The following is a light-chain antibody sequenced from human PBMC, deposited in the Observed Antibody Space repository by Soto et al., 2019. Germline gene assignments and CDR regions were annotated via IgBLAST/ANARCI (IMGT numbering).Light chain of an antibody. J-gene: IGLJ1*01. V-gene: IGLV2-14*01. Sequence: QPVLTQPASVSGSPGQSITISCSGTSSDVGSYDHVAWYQQFPGKTPKLMIYAVSNRPSGVSNRFSGSKSGNTASLTISGLQAEDEADYYCISYTGSSTSYVFGTGTKLTVL. CDR2: AVS. CDR1: SSDVGSYDH. CDR3: ISYTGSSTSYV.